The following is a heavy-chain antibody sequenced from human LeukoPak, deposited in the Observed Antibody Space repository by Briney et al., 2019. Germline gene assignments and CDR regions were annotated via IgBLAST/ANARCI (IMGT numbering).Heavy chain of an antibody. J-gene: IGHJ4*02. CDR3: ARDSCSGGSCYSDY. V-gene: IGHV3-48*02. D-gene: IGHD2-15*01. Sequence: GGSLRLSCAASGFTFSSYTMNWVRQAPGKWLEWVSSISSSSSAIYYAASVKGRFTISRDNAKNSLYLQMNSLRDEDTAVYYCARDSCSGGSCYSDYWGQGTLVTVSS. CDR2: ISSSSSAI. CDR1: GFTFSSYT.